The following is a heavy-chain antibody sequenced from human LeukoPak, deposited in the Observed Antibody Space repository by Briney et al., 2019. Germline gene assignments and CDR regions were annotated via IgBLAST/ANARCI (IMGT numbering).Heavy chain of an antibody. J-gene: IGHJ4*02. Sequence: GASVKVSCKASGYTFTGYYMHWVRQAPGQGLEWMGWINPNSGGTNYAQKFQGRVTMTRDTSISTAYMELSRLRSDDTAVYYCARALYSSSWYEGNYWGQGTLVTVSS. CDR2: INPNSGGT. V-gene: IGHV1-2*02. D-gene: IGHD6-13*01. CDR1: GYTFTGYY. CDR3: ARALYSSSWYEGNY.